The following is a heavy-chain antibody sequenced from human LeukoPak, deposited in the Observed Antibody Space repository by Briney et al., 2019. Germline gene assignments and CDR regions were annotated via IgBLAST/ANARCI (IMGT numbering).Heavy chain of an antibody. CDR1: GFTFSSYA. CDR2: ISYDGGNK. Sequence: PGRSLRLSCVASGFTFSSYAMHWVRQAPGKGLEWVSVISYDGGNKYYADSVKGRFTIARDNSKNALYLQMNSLKAEDTAVYYCARDPERQMVFGVVSRGYYYMDVWGKGTTVTVSS. V-gene: IGHV3-30*04. CDR3: ARDPERQMVFGVVSRGYYYMDV. D-gene: IGHD3-3*01. J-gene: IGHJ6*03.